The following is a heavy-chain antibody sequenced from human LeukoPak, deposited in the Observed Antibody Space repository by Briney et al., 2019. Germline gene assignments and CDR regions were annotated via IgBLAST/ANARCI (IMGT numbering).Heavy chain of an antibody. CDR1: GFTFSSYA. Sequence: GGSLRLSCAASGFTFSSYAMNWVRQAPGKGLEWVSAISGSGGSTYYADSVKGRFTISRDNSKNTLYLQMNSLRAEDTAVYYCARELGGVGDYHYGMDVWGQGTTVTVSS. CDR3: ARELGGVGDYHYGMDV. CDR2: ISGSGGST. V-gene: IGHV3-23*01. D-gene: IGHD1-26*01. J-gene: IGHJ6*02.